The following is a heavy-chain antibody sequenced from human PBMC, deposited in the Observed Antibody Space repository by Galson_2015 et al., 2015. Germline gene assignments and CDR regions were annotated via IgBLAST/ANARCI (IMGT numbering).Heavy chain of an antibody. D-gene: IGHD1-26*01. CDR3: AADWERVGDFDI. V-gene: IGHV1-58*01. CDR2: IVVGSGNT. J-gene: IGHJ3*02. CDR1: GFTFTSSA. Sequence: SVKVSCKSSGFTFTSSAVQWGRQARGQRLEWIGWIVVGSGNTNYSQKFRESVTITRDMSTRTAYMDLSSLRSEGTAVYYCAADWERVGDFDIWGQWTMVTVSS.